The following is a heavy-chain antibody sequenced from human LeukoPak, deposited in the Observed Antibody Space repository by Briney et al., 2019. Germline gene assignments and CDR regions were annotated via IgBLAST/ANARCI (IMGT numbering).Heavy chain of an antibody. Sequence: GGSLRLSCAASGFTFSSYSMNWVRQAPGKGLEWVSSISSSSSYIYYADSVKGRFTISRDNAKNSLYLQMNSLRAEDTAVYYCASLGRYSGGWYDYWGQRTLVTVSS. CDR3: ASLGRYSGGWYDY. D-gene: IGHD6-19*01. CDR1: GFTFSSYS. J-gene: IGHJ4*02. V-gene: IGHV3-21*01. CDR2: ISSSSSYI.